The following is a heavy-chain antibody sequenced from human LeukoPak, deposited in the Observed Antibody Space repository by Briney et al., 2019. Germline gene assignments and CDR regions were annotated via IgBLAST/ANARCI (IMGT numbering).Heavy chain of an antibody. CDR3: ARDLLEAYGDYVGWGGTFDY. V-gene: IGHV1-18*01. D-gene: IGHD4-17*01. CDR1: GYTFTSYG. CDR2: ISAYNGNT. Sequence: ASVKVSCKASGYTFTSYGTSWVRQAPGQGLEWMGWISAYNGNTNYAQKLQGRVTMTTDTSTSTAYMELRSLRSDDTAVYYCARDLLEAYGDYVGWGGTFDYWGQGTLVTVSS. J-gene: IGHJ4*02.